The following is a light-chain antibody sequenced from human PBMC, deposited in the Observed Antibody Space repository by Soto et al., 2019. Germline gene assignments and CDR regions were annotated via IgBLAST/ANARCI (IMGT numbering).Light chain of an antibody. V-gene: IGKV1-5*01. CDR3: LQYHSSWT. CDR2: AAS. Sequence: DIQMTQSPSTLSASVGDRVTVTCRASQTIRSWLAWYQQKPGKAPKLLIFAASRLERGVPSRFSGSGSGTDFTLTISSLQPEDFATYYCLQYHSSWTFGQGTKVDIK. J-gene: IGKJ1*01. CDR1: QTIRSW.